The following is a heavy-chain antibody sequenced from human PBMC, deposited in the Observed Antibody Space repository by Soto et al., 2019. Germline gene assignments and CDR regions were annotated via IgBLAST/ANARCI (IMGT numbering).Heavy chain of an antibody. CDR3: AAGGGIPRYY. J-gene: IGHJ4*02. D-gene: IGHD1-26*01. Sequence: QLQLQESGSGLVKPSQTLSLTCAVSGGSISSGGYSWSSIRQPPGKGLEWIGYIYHSGSTYYHPARKGRVTIAVDTSKNQFSLKLRSVTAAVTAVDYCAAGGGIPRYYWGQGTLVTVSS. V-gene: IGHV4-30-2*01. CDR1: GGSISSGGYS. CDR2: IYHSGST.